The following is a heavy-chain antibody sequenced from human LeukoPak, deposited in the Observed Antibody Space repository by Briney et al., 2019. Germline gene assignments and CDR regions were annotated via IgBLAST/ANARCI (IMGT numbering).Heavy chain of an antibody. CDR1: GGSISSYY. CDR3: ARAQAGYTVDY. D-gene: IGHD5-18*01. J-gene: IGHJ4*02. CDR2: IYYSGST. Sequence: SETLSLTCTVSGGSISSYYWSWIRQPPGKGLEWIGYIYYSGSTYYNPSLKSRVTISVDRSKNQFSLKLSSVTAADTAVYYCARAQAGYTVDYWGQGTLVTVSS. V-gene: IGHV4-59*12.